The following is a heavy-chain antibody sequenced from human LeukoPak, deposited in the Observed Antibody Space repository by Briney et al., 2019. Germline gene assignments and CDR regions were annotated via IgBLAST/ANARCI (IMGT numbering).Heavy chain of an antibody. CDR3: AKGKEQNWDPFDY. Sequence: PGGSLRLSCAASGFTFSNYGMHWVRQAPGKGLEWVAVIWYDGSNKYYADSVKGRFTISRDNSKNTLYLQMNSLRAEDTAAYYCAKGKEQNWDPFDYWGQGTLVTVSS. CDR1: GFTFSNYG. D-gene: IGHD7-27*01. V-gene: IGHV3-33*06. J-gene: IGHJ4*02. CDR2: IWYDGSNK.